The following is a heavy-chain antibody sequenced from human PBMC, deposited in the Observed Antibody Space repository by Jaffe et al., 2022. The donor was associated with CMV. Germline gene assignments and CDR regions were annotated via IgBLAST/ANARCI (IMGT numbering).Heavy chain of an antibody. CDR1: GFTFRSYA. V-gene: IGHV3-23*04. CDR2: MSGGGETT. Sequence: EVLLVESGGGLEQPGGSLRLSCAASGFTFRSYAMSWVRRAPGKGLEWVSVMSGGGETTYYAASVKGRFTISRDNSKNTLYLQMDSLRVEDTAVYYCARMVVPASMFWGTSWFDPWGQGTLVTVSS. J-gene: IGHJ5*02. CDR3: ARMVVPASMFWGTSWFDP. D-gene: IGHD3-16*01.